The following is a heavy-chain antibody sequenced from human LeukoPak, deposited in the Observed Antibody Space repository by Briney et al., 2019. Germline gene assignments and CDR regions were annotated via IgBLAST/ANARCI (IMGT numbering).Heavy chain of an antibody. Sequence: PSETLSLTCTVSGGSISSSSYYWGWIRQPPGKGLEWIGSIFYSGNTYYTPSLKSRVTMSLDTSKNQFSLSLTSVTAADTAVYYCARQIAVVEPTDPNWFDSWGQGTLATVSS. CDR1: GGSISSSSYY. V-gene: IGHV4-39*07. CDR2: IFYSGNT. D-gene: IGHD2-21*01. CDR3: ARQIAVVEPTDPNWFDS. J-gene: IGHJ5*01.